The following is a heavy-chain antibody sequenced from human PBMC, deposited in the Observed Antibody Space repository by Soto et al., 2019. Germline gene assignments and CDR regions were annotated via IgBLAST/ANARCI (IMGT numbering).Heavy chain of an antibody. CDR2: ISWDGGST. Sequence: GGSLRLSCAASGFTFDDYTMHWVRQAPGKGLEWVSLISWDGGSTYYADSVKGRFTISRDNSKNSLYLQMNSLRTEDTALYYCAKDKKMATTKYYYYYCGMDVWGQGTTVTVSS. V-gene: IGHV3-43*01. CDR1: GFTFDDYT. J-gene: IGHJ6*02. D-gene: IGHD1-1*01. CDR3: AKDKKMATTKYYYYYCGMDV.